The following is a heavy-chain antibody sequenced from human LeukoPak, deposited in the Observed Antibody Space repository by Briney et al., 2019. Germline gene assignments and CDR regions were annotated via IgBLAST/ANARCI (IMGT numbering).Heavy chain of an antibody. CDR2: IDPSDSYT. V-gene: IGHV5-10-1*01. D-gene: IGHD2-2*01. J-gene: IGHJ3*02. Sequence: GESLRISCKGSGYSFTSYWISWVRQMPGKGLEWMGRIDPSDSYTDYSPSFQGHVTISADKSISTAYLQWSSLKASDTAMYYCARYCSSTSCQGYDAFDIWGQGTMVTVSS. CDR1: GYSFTSYW. CDR3: ARYCSSTSCQGYDAFDI.